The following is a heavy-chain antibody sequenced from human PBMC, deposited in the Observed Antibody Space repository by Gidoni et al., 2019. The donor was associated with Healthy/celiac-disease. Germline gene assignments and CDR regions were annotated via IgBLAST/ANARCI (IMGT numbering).Heavy chain of an antibody. D-gene: IGHD2-15*01. V-gene: IGHV1-69*01. J-gene: IGHJ4*02. CDR2: IILSFGTA. CDR3: ARSLCSGGSCYPPDY. Sequence: VQLVQSGAGVKKPRSSSPVSCKASGATVSSSAISWVRQAPGQGLGWMGGIILSFGTANDAQKFQGRVTITADESTSTAYMEVSRLRCEDTAVDYCARSLCSGGSCYPPDYWGQGTLVTVSS. CDR1: GATVSSSA.